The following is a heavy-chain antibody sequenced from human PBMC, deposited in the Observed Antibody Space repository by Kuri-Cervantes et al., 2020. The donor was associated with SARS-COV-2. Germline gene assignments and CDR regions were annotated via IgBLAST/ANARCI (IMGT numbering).Heavy chain of an antibody. J-gene: IGHJ3*02. CDR3: TRERGPDADGFDI. D-gene: IGHD3-10*01. CDR1: GFFFGAYS. Sequence: GGSLRLSCAAPGFFFGAYSMHWVRQAPGKGLEWVAGLSFDGNNDYYTQSVKGRFTISRDNSNNSLFLHMDSLRGDDTAVYYCTRERGPDADGFDIWGQGTMVTVSS. CDR2: LSFDGNND. V-gene: IGHV3-30-3*01.